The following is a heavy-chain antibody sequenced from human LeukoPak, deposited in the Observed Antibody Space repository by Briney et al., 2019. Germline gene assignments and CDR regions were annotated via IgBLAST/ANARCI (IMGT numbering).Heavy chain of an antibody. CDR3: AKVGHTIFTGPFDY. CDR1: GFTFSTYG. J-gene: IGHJ4*02. V-gene: IGHV3-30*02. CDR2: IRYDGSNK. D-gene: IGHD3-3*01. Sequence: GGSLRLSCAASGFTFSTYGMHWVRQAPGKGREWMAFIRYDGSNKHYAESVKGRFTISRDNSKNTLYLQMNSLRPEDTAFYYCAKVGHTIFTGPFDYWGQGTLVTVSS.